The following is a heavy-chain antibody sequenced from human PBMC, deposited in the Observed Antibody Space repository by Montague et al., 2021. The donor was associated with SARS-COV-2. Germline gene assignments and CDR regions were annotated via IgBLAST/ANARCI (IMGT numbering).Heavy chain of an antibody. CDR2: VDTAGDP. D-gene: IGHD3-22*01. CDR3: ARHWITMIVVVIKGGWFDP. J-gene: IGHJ5*02. CDR1: GLTFSSYD. V-gene: IGHV3-13*05. Sequence: SLRLSCAASGLTFSSYDFHWVRQGTGKGLEWVSAVDTAGDPYYADSVKGRFTISRENAKNYVYLQLDSLRAGDTAVYYCARHWITMIVVVIKGGWFDPWGQGTLVTVSS.